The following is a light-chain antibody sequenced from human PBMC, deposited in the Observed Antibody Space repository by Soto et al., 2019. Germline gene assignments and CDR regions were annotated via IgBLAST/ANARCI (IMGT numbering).Light chain of an antibody. V-gene: IGKV3-20*01. CDR2: GAS. CDR3: QQHGSSSMYT. Sequence: EIVLTQSPGTLSLSPGERVTLSCRASQSVSSSRLAWYHQNPGPAPRLLIYGASNRAIGIPDRFTGSGSGTDFTLTIIRREPEEFAVDYCQQHGSSSMYTFGPGTKLEIK. CDR1: QSVSSSR. J-gene: IGKJ2*01.